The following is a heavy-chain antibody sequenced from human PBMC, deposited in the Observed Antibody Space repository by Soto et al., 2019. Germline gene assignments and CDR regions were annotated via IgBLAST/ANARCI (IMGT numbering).Heavy chain of an antibody. D-gene: IGHD3-22*01. CDR3: ARDLGTTIAGPPRRETYGWLDP. Sequence: QVQLVQSGAEVTRPGSSVKLSCKASGGTFTYYGISWVRQAPGQGLEWMGGIIPIIGPATYAQKFQGRVTITADHSTSTAYMELCSLGSEDTALYYCARDLGTTIAGPPRRETYGWLDPWGQGPLVTVSS. J-gene: IGHJ5*02. CDR2: IIPIIGPA. V-gene: IGHV1-69*01. CDR1: GGTFTYYG.